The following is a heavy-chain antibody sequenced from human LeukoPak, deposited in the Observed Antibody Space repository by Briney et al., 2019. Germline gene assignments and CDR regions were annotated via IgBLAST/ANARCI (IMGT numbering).Heavy chain of an antibody. Sequence: PGGSLRLSCAASGFTFSSYAMSWVRQAPGKGLEWVSAISGSGGSTYYADSVKGRFTISRDNSKNTLHLQMNSLRAEDTAVYYCAKEGLDYYGSGSLDYWGQGTLVTVSS. CDR2: ISGSGGST. D-gene: IGHD3-10*01. V-gene: IGHV3-23*01. CDR3: AKEGLDYYGSGSLDY. CDR1: GFTFSSYA. J-gene: IGHJ4*02.